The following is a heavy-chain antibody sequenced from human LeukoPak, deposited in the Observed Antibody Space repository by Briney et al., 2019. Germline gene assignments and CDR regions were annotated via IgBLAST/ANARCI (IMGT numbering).Heavy chain of an antibody. CDR1: GFTFSSYD. CDR3: ASATRGGYYDH. V-gene: IGHV3-13*01. J-gene: IGHJ5*02. D-gene: IGHD3-22*01. CDR2: ISTAGDT. Sequence: PGGSLRLSCAASGFTFSSYDLQWVRQPTGKTLEWVSAISTAGDTYYPGSVKGRFTISRENAKNSLYLQMSSLEAGDTAVYYCASATRGGYYDHWGQGTLVTVSS.